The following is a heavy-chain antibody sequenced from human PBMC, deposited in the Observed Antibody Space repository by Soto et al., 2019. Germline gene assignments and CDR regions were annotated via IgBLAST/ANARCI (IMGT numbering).Heavy chain of an antibody. CDR1: GFTFSGYS. Sequence: EVQLVESGGGLEQAGGSLRLSCAASGFTFSGYSMNWVRQAPGKGLEWVSYITSSTGTIYYADSVKGRFTISRDKVKNLLYLQMNSLRAEDTAVYYCARAPVVPGTTLHYYYYMDVWGKGTTVTVSS. J-gene: IGHJ6*03. D-gene: IGHD2-2*01. CDR3: ARAPVVPGTTLHYYYYMDV. CDR2: ITSSTGTI. V-gene: IGHV3-48*01.